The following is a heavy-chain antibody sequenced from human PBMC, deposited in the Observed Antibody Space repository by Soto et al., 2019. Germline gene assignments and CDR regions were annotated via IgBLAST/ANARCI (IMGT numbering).Heavy chain of an antibody. V-gene: IGHV1-69*13. CDR1: GYTFTSYY. Sequence: SVELSCKASGYTFTSYYMYWVRQAPGQGLEWMGGIIPICGRTNYAQKFQGRVTITADESTSTAYMELSSLRSEDTAVYYCARDPVRAAAGILAVFDYWGQGTLVTVSS. CDR2: IIPICGRT. CDR3: ARDPVRAAAGILAVFDY. J-gene: IGHJ4*02. D-gene: IGHD6-13*01.